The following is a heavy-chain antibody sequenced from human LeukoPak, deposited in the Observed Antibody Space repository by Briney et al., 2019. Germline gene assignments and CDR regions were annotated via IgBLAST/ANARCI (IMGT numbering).Heavy chain of an antibody. Sequence: PSETLSLTCTVSGGSISSSSYYWGWIRQPPGKGLEWIGSIYYSGSTYYNPSLKSRVTISVDTSKNQFSLKLSSVTAADTAVYYCAREVEESSSWPYYYYYMDVWGKGTTVTISS. J-gene: IGHJ6*03. D-gene: IGHD6-13*01. CDR1: GGSISSSSYY. CDR2: IYYSGST. CDR3: AREVEESSSWPYYYYYMDV. V-gene: IGHV4-39*02.